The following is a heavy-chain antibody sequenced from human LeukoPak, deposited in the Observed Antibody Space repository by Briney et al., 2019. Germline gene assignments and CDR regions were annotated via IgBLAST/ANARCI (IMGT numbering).Heavy chain of an antibody. CDR2: IYSGGST. V-gene: IGHV3-53*01. Sequence: PGGSLRLSCAASGFTVSSNYMSWVRQAPGKGLEWVSVIYSGGSTYYADSVKGRFTISRDNSKNTLYLQMNSLRAEDTAVYYCARENVDYCMDVWGKGTTVTVSS. J-gene: IGHJ6*03. CDR3: ARENVDYCMDV. CDR1: GFTVSSNY.